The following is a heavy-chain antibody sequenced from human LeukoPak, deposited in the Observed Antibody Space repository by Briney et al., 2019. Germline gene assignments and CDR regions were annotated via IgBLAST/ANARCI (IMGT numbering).Heavy chain of an antibody. Sequence: GESLRLSCAASGFTFSGSAMHWVRQASGKGLEWVGRIRSKANSYATAYAASVKGRFTISRDDSKNTAYLQMNSLKTEDTAVYYCTRPSYSSSSSLPDYWGQGTLVTVSS. CDR2: IRSKANSYAT. D-gene: IGHD6-6*01. CDR1: GFTFSGSA. V-gene: IGHV3-73*01. J-gene: IGHJ4*02. CDR3: TRPSYSSSSSLPDY.